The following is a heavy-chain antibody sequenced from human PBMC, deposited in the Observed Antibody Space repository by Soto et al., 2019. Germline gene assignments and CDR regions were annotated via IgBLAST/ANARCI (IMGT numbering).Heavy chain of an antibody. CDR2: IIPISDTT. J-gene: IGHJ6*02. CDR1: GGTFSSYA. V-gene: IGHV1-69*01. CDR3: ARSQGSSTSLEIYYYYYYGMDV. Sequence: QVQLVQSGAEVKKPGSSVKVSCKASGGTFSSYAISWVRQAPGRGLAWRGGIIPISDTTNYAQKFQGSVTITEDESTATAYMELSSLRSEDTAVYYCARSQGSSTSLEIYYYYYYGMDVWGQGTTVTVSS. D-gene: IGHD2-2*01.